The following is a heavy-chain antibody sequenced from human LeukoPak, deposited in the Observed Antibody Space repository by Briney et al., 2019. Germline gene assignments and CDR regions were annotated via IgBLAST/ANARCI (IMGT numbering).Heavy chain of an antibody. D-gene: IGHD4-17*01. CDR1: GYTFTSYY. CDR2: INPNSGGT. J-gene: IGHJ4*02. Sequence: ASVKVSCKASGYTFTSYYMHWVRQAPGQGLEWMGWINPNSGGTNYAQKFQGRVTMTRDTSISTAYMELSRLRSDDTAVYYCARYSTVTVYYFDYWGQGTLVTVSS. CDR3: ARYSTVTVYYFDY. V-gene: IGHV1-2*02.